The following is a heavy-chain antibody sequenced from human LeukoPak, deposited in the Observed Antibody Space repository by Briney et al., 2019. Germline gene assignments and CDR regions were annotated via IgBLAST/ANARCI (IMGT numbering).Heavy chain of an antibody. CDR3: ARIYCSSTSCYTRSEYYSDY. D-gene: IGHD2-2*02. J-gene: IGHJ4*02. CDR2: INHSGST. CDR1: GGSFSGYY. V-gene: IGHV4-34*01. Sequence: SETLSLTCAVYGGSFSGYYWSWIRQPPGKGLEWIGEINHSGSTNYNPSLKSRVTISVDTSKNQFSLKLSSVTAADTAVYYCARIYCSSTSCYTRSEYYSDYWGQGTLVTVSS.